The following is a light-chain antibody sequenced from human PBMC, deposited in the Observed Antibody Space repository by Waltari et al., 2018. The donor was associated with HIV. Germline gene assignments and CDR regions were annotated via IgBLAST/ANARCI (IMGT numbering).Light chain of an antibody. CDR3: QQSYSTLRT. J-gene: IGKJ1*01. Sequence: QMTQSPSSPSASVGDRVTITCRASQSISSYLNWYQQKPGKAPKLLIYAASSLQSGVPSRFSGSGSGTDFTLTISSLQPEDFATYYCQQSYSTLRTFGQGTKVEIK. V-gene: IGKV1-39*01. CDR2: AAS. CDR1: QSISSY.